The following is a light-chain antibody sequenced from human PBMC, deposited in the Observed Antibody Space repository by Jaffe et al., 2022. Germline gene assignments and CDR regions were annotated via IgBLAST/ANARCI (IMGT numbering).Light chain of an antibody. Sequence: QSALTQPPSASGSPGQSVTISCTGTSSDVGGYNYVSWYQQHPGKAPKLMIYEVSKRPSGVPDRFSGSKSGNTASLTVSGLQAEDEADYYCSSYAGSNAGSNNFVVFGGGTKLTVL. CDR1: SSDVGGYNY. CDR3: SSYAGSNAGSNNFVV. CDR2: EVS. J-gene: IGLJ2*01. V-gene: IGLV2-8*01.